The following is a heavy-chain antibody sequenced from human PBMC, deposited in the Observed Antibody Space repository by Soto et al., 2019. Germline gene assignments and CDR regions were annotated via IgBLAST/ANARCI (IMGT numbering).Heavy chain of an antibody. Sequence: XSVKVSCKASGYPLTSYGIIWVRQAPGQGLEWMGWISAYNGNTNYAQKLQGRVTMTTDTSTSTAYMELRSLRSDDTAVYYCARDALWFGELLFLGDYWGQGTLVTVSS. CDR3: ARDALWFGELLFLGDY. D-gene: IGHD3-10*01. J-gene: IGHJ4*02. CDR1: GYPLTSYG. V-gene: IGHV1-18*01. CDR2: ISAYNGNT.